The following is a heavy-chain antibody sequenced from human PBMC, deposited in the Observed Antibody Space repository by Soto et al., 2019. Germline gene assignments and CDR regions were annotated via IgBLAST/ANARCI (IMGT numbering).Heavy chain of an antibody. Sequence: SGPTLVNPTQTLTLTCTFSGFSLSTNAMRVSWIRQSPGKALEWLARIDWDGDKLYNTSLRTRLTISKDTSKNQVVLTMTNMDTLDTGTYYCARMTARSGNNHHDAFDFWGPGTMVTVSS. CDR3: ARMTARSGNNHHDAFDF. CDR2: IDWDGDK. CDR1: GFSLSTNAMR. D-gene: IGHD1-26*01. V-gene: IGHV2-70*04. J-gene: IGHJ3*01.